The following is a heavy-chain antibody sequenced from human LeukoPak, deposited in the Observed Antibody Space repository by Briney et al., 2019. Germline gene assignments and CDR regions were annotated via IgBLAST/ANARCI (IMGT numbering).Heavy chain of an antibody. Sequence: ASVKGSCKASGYTFITYGISWVRQAPGQGLEWLGWISPYNGNTSYAQKLQGRLTMTTDTSTSTAYMELRSLRSDDTALYYCAREGYCSGGSCHSGIIDFWGQGTLVTVSS. V-gene: IGHV1-18*01. CDR1: GYTFITYG. D-gene: IGHD2-15*01. CDR3: AREGYCSGGSCHSGIIDF. J-gene: IGHJ4*02. CDR2: ISPYNGNT.